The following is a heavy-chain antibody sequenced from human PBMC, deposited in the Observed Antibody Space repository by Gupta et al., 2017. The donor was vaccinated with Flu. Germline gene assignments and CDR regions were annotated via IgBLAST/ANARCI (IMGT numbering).Heavy chain of an antibody. Sequence: VQPLVSGRVFLPPPASLSLSWSVSGFSHIDTWLTWVRQTPGKGLECVANITPDGSQKYYVDSVKGRFTVSRDNAKNSLYLQMNSLRAEDTALYYCAMDLNGEGYWGQGALVTVSS. V-gene: IGHV3-7*04. CDR2: ITPDGSQK. CDR3: AMDLNGEGY. D-gene: IGHD3-10*01. J-gene: IGHJ4*02. CDR1: GFSHIDTW.